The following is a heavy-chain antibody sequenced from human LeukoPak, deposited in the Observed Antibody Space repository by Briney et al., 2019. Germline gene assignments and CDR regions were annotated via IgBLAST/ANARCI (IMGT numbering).Heavy chain of an antibody. CDR2: IKSNTDGGTA. CDR1: GFVFSYAW. D-gene: IGHD3-22*01. J-gene: IGHJ4*02. V-gene: IGHV3-15*07. CDR3: TFKGYDY. Sequence: PGGSLRLSCAASGFVFSYAWLNWVRQPPGKGLEWVGRIKSNTDGGTADYAAPVQGRFTISRDDSKNTLFLQMSSLKIEDTGVYYCTFKGYDYWGQGILVTVSS.